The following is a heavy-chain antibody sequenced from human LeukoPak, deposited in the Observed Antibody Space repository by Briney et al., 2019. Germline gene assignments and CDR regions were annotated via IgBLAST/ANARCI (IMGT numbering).Heavy chain of an antibody. V-gene: IGHV4-4*07. J-gene: IGHJ4*02. CDR2: IYTSGST. D-gene: IGHD2-2*01. Sequence: SETLSLTCTVSGGSISSCYWSWIRQPAGKGLEWIGRIYTSGSTNYNPSLKSRVTISVDTSKNQFSLKLSSVTAADTAVYYCARDRGSSTRSYCDYWGQGTLVTVSS. CDR3: ARDRGSSTRSYCDY. CDR1: GGSISSCY.